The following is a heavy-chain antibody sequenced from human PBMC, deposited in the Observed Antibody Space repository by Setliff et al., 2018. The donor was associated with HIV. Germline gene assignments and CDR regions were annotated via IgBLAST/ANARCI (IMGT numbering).Heavy chain of an antibody. CDR1: GGSFSGYY. CDR3: ARYDYGDFDY. V-gene: IGHV4-34*01. Sequence: PSETLSLTCAVFGGSFSGYYWSWIRQPPGKGLEGIGEINHSGSTDYNPSLKSRVTISVDTSKNQFSLNLSSVTAADTAVYYCARYDYGDFDYWGQGTPVTVSS. J-gene: IGHJ4*02. D-gene: IGHD4-17*01. CDR2: INHSGST.